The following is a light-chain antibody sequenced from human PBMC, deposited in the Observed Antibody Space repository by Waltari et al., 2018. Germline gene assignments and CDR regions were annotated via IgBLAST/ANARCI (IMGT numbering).Light chain of an antibody. CDR3: QSYDNSLSGAWV. Sequence: QSVLTQPPSLSGAPGQRVTISCTGSSSNLGSGYDVHWYQQLPGTAPKLLIYGNNNRPSGVPDRFSGSRSGTSASLAITGLQAEDEADYYCQSYDNSLSGAWVFGGGTMLTVL. V-gene: IGLV1-40*01. CDR1: SSNLGSGYD. CDR2: GNN. J-gene: IGLJ3*02.